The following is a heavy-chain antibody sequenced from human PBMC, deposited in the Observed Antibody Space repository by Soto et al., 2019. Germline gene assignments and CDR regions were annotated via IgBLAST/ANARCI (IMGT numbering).Heavy chain of an antibody. J-gene: IGHJ4*02. V-gene: IGHV3-23*01. CDR3: AKDLSSSWYPQY. CDR1: GFTFSSYA. CDR2: ISGSGNTT. Sequence: EVQLLESGGGLVQPGGSLRLSCAASGFTFSSYAMTWVRRAPGEGLEWVSAISGSGNTTYYADSVKGRFTISRDSSKNTLYLQMNSLRAEDTAVYFCAKDLSSSWYPQYWGQGTLVTVSS. D-gene: IGHD6-13*01.